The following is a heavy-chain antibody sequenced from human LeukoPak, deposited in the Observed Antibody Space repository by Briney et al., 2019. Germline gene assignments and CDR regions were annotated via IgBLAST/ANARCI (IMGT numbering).Heavy chain of an antibody. V-gene: IGHV3-33*06. CDR3: AKDLSSSHVSEYFDY. CDR2: IWYDGSNK. J-gene: IGHJ4*02. Sequence: GGSLRLSCAASGFTFSSYGMHWVRQAPGKGLEWVALIWYDGSNKYYADSVKGRFTISRDNSKNTLYLQMNSLRAADTAVYYCAKDLSSSHVSEYFDYWGQGTLVTVSS. CDR1: GFTFSSYG. D-gene: IGHD6-6*01.